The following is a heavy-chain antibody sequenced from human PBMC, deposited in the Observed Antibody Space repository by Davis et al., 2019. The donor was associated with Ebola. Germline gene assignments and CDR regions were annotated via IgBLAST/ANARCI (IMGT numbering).Heavy chain of an antibody. Sequence: GGSLRPSCAASGPTFRSYSMNWVRQAPGKGLEWVANIKQDGSEKNYVDSVRGRFIISRDNAKNSLYLQMNSLRAEDTAVYYCARRSSQALDWGQGTLVTVSS. V-gene: IGHV3-7*01. J-gene: IGHJ4*02. CDR1: GPTFRSYS. CDR3: ARRSSQALD. CDR2: IKQDGSEK. D-gene: IGHD6-6*01.